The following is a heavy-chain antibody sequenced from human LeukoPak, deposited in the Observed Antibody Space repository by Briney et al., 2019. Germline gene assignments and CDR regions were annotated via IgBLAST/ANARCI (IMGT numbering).Heavy chain of an antibody. J-gene: IGHJ4*02. D-gene: IGHD1-26*01. Sequence: GGSLRLSCAASGFTFSSYSMNWVRQAPGKGLEWVSYISSSGRTIYYADSVKGRFTISRDNSKNTLYLQMNSLRAEDTAVYYCAREAGEWEPTFDYWGQGTLVTVSS. CDR1: GFTFSSYS. CDR3: AREAGEWEPTFDY. V-gene: IGHV3-48*01. CDR2: ISSSGRTI.